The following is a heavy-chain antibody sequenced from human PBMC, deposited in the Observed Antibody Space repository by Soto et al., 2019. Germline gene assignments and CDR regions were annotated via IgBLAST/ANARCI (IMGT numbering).Heavy chain of an antibody. J-gene: IGHJ4*02. CDR1: GDSVSSNSAA. D-gene: IGHD7-27*01. CDR2: TYYRSKWYN. V-gene: IGHV6-1*01. Sequence: SQTLSLTCAISGDSVSSNSAAWNWISQSPSRGLEWLGRTYYRSKWYNDYAVSVKSRITINPDTSKNQISLQPNSVTPEDTAVPSCAYSPDLSGAFCDHFYYWPLGPLLTVSA. CDR3: AYSPDLSGAFCDHFYY.